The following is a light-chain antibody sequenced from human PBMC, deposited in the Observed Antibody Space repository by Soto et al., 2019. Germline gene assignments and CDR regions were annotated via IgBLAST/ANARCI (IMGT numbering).Light chain of an antibody. J-gene: IGKJ2*01. V-gene: IGKV3-15*01. CDR1: QSVSSN. CDR3: QQYSNWPFT. Sequence: EIVVTQSPAALSVSPGEGVTLSCRASQSVSSNLAWYQQKPGQVPRLLIYGESSRATGIPTTFSGSGSGAEFTLTISSLQSEDFAIYYCQQYSNWPFTFGQGTKVDIK. CDR2: GES.